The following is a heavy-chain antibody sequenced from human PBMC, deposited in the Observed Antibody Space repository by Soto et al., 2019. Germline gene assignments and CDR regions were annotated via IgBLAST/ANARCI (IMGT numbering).Heavy chain of an antibody. D-gene: IGHD3-16*02. V-gene: IGHV4-34*01. CDR2: LNHSEST. CDR3: ARADDYVWGSYRLSTTFDY. J-gene: IGHJ4*02. Sequence: SETLSLTCAVYGGSFSGYYWRWIRQPPGKGLEWIGELNHSESTNYNPSLKTRVTISVDTSKNQFSLKLSSVAAADTAAYYCARADDYVWGSYRLSTTFDYWGQGTLVTVSS. CDR1: GGSFSGYY.